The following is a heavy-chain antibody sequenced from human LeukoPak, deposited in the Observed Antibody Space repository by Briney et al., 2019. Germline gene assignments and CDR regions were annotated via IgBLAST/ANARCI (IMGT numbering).Heavy chain of an antibody. CDR3: ARLRMCGSTIPFDY. J-gene: IGHJ4*02. D-gene: IGHD2-21*01. CDR1: GFTFSSYS. CDR2: ISSSSSYI. Sequence: GGSLRLFCAASGFTFSSYSMNWVRQAPGKGLEWVSSISSSSSYIYYADSVKGRFTISRDNAKNSLYLQMNSLRAEDTAVYYCARLRMCGSTIPFDYWGQGTLVTVSS. V-gene: IGHV3-21*01.